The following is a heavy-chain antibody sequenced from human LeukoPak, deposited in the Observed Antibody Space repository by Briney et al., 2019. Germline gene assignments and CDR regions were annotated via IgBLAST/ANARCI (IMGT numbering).Heavy chain of an antibody. CDR2: IYYSGST. CDR3: ARHPLRSAAGSDY. CDR1: GGSISSYY. Sequence: SETLSLTCTVSGGSISSYYWSWIRQPAGKGLEWIGYIYYSGSTNYNPSLKSRVTISVDTSKNQFSLKLSSVTAADTAVYYCARHPLRSAAGSDYWGQGTLVTVSS. D-gene: IGHD6-13*01. V-gene: IGHV4-59*08. J-gene: IGHJ4*02.